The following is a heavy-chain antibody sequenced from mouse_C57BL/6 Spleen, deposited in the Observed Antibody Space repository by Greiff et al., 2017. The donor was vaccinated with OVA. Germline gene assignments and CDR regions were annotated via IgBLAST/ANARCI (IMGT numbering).Heavy chain of an antibody. V-gene: IGHV1-61*01. CDR1: GYTFTSYW. D-gene: IGHD1-1*01. Sequence: VQLQQLGAELVRPGSSVKLSCKASGYTFTSYWMDWVKQRPGQGLEWIGNIYPSDSETHYNQKFKDKATLTVDKSSSTAYMQLSSLTSEDSAVYYCARSHSILLAMDYWGQGTSVTVSS. CDR3: ARSHSILLAMDY. CDR2: IYPSDSET. J-gene: IGHJ4*01.